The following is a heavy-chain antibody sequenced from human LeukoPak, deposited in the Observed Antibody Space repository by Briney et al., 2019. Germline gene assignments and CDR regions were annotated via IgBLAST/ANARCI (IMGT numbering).Heavy chain of an antibody. D-gene: IGHD3-10*02. CDR1: GFTFGSYA. CDR2: ISGSGGST. V-gene: IGHV3-23*01. Sequence: GGSLGLSCAASGFTFGSYAMSWVRQAPGKGLEWVSAISGSGGSTYYADSVKGRFTISRDNAKNSLYLQMNSLRAEDTAVYYCAELGITMIGGVWGKGTTVTISS. J-gene: IGHJ6*04. CDR3: AELGITMIGGV.